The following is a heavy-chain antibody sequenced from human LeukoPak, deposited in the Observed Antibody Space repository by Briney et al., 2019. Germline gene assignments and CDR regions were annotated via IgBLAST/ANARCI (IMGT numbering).Heavy chain of an antibody. Sequence: SETLSLTCTVSGGSISSSSYYWSWIRQPPGKGLEWIGYIYYSGSTNYKSSLKSRVTISVDTSKNQFSLKLRSVSAADTAVYYCARVEEGYGSGRRENYYYYYMDVWGKGTTVTISS. V-gene: IGHV4-61*01. CDR3: ARVEEGYGSGRRENYYYYYMDV. J-gene: IGHJ6*03. CDR1: GGSISSSSYY. CDR2: IYYSGST. D-gene: IGHD3-10*01.